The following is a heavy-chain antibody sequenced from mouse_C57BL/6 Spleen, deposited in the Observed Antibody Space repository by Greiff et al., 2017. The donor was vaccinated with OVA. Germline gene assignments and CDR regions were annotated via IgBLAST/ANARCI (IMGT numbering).Heavy chain of an antibody. CDR2: IYPGDGDT. D-gene: IGHD2-3*01. CDR3: ASSGNGYYYYYAMDD. Sequence: QVQLQQSGPELVKPGASVKISCKASGYAFSSSWMNWVKQRPGKGLEWIGRIYPGDGDTNYNGKFKGKATLTADKSSSTAYMQLSSLTSEDSAVYVCASSGNGYYYYYAMDDWGQGTSVTVSS. CDR1: GYAFSSSW. V-gene: IGHV1-82*01. J-gene: IGHJ4*01.